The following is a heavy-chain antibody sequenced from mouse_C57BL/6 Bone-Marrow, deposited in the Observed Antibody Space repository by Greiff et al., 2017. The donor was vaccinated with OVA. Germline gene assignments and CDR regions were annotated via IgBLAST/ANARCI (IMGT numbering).Heavy chain of an antibody. CDR2: INPYNGGT. D-gene: IGHD1-1*01. CDR1: GYTFTDYY. J-gene: IGHJ2*01. CDR3: ARETTVVATGFDY. V-gene: IGHV1-19*01. Sequence: VQLQQSGPVLVKPGASVKMSCKASGYTFTDYYMNWVKQSHGKSLEWIGVINPYNGGTSYNQKFKGKATLTVDKSSSTAYMELNSLTSEDSAVYYCARETTVVATGFDYWGQGTTLTVSS.